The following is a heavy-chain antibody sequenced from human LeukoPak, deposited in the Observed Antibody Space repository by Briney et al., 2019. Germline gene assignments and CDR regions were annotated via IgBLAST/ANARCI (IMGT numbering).Heavy chain of an antibody. CDR1: GFTFSSYG. V-gene: IGHV3-33*01. CDR2: IWYDGSNK. CDR3: GRDLGSYWFAP. Sequence: PGGSLRLSCAASGFTFSSYGMHWVRQAPGKGLEWVAVIWYDGSNKYYADSVKGRFTISRDNSKNTLYLQMNSLRAEDTAVYYWGRDLGSYWFAPWAKGTLVTVSS. J-gene: IGHJ5*02. D-gene: IGHD1-26*01.